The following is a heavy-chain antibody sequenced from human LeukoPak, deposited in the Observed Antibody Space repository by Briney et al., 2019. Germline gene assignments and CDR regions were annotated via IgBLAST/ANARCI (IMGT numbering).Heavy chain of an antibody. CDR3: ATIFPGSSLGVMGSWLDP. D-gene: IGHD6-6*01. J-gene: IGHJ5*02. V-gene: IGHV1-24*01. CDR1: GYTLTELS. Sequence: ASVKVSCKVSGYTLTELSMHWVRQAPGKGLEWMGGFDPEDGETIYAQKFQGRVTMTEDTSTDTAYMELSSLRSEDTAVYYCATIFPGSSLGVMGSWLDPWGQGTLVTVSS. CDR2: FDPEDGET.